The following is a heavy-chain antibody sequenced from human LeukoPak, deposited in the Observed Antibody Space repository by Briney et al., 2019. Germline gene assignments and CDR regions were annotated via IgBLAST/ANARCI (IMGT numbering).Heavy chain of an antibody. CDR1: GYTFTSNY. CDR2: ISPSGGST. CDR3: ASLLRYGDYGLFRYFDY. D-gene: IGHD4-17*01. Sequence: ASVKVSCKAFGYTFTSNYMHWVRQAPGQGPEWMGVISPSGGSTTYAQKFQGRVTLTRDMSTSTDYLELSSLRSEDTAVYYCASLLRYGDYGLFRYFDYWGQGTLVTVSS. V-gene: IGHV1-46*01. J-gene: IGHJ4*02.